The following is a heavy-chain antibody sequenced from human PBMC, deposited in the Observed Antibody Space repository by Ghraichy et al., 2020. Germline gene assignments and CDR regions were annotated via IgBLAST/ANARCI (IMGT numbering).Heavy chain of an antibody. CDR2: IYYGGNT. Sequence: SQTLSLTCTVSGGSITSSDYYWGWIRQPPGKGLEWIGSIYYGGNTYYSPSLKSRVTISVDTSKNHFSLKLISVTAADTAVYHCASGLEIYYLNYWGQGTLVTVSS. D-gene: IGHD2/OR15-2a*01. CDR1: GGSITSSDYY. J-gene: IGHJ4*02. CDR3: ASGLEIYYLNY. V-gene: IGHV4-39*02.